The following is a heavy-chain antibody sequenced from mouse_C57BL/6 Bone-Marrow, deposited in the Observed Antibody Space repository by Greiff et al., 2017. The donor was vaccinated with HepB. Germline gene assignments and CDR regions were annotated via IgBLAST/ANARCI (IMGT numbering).Heavy chain of an antibody. V-gene: IGHV1-18*01. CDR3: ARRSVHLITTVVHYAMDY. D-gene: IGHD1-1*01. J-gene: IGHJ4*01. Sequence: EVQLQQSGPELVKPGASVKIPCKASGYTFTDYNMDWVKQSHGKSLEWIGDINPNHGGTIYNQKFKGKATLNVDKSSSTAYMELRSLTSEDTAVYYCARRSVHLITTVVHYAMDYWGQGTSVTVSS. CDR2: INPNHGGT. CDR1: GYTFTDYN.